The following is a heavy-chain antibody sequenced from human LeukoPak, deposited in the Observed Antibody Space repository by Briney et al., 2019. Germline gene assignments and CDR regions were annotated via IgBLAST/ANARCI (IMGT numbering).Heavy chain of an antibody. V-gene: IGHV1-69*06. CDR2: IIPNSDTA. CDR1: GGTFSNYA. D-gene: IGHD2-21*02. Sequence: SVKVSCKASGGTFSNYAISWVRQAPGQGLEWMGRIIPNSDTANYAQKFQGRVTTTADKSTTTVYMDLSRLRSEDTAVYFCASGSRGGDWKRLDYWGQGTLVTVSS. J-gene: IGHJ4*02. CDR3: ASGSRGGDWKRLDY.